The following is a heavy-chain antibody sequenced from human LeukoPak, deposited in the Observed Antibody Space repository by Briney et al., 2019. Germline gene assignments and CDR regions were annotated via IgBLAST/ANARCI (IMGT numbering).Heavy chain of an antibody. D-gene: IGHD3-22*01. Sequence: PSQTLSLTCAVSGGSISSGGYSWSWIRQPPGKGLEWIGYIYHSGSTYYNPSLKSRVTISVDRSKNQFSLKLSSVTAADTAVYYCARAGYYDSSGHTFDYWGQGTLVTASS. CDR2: IYHSGST. V-gene: IGHV4-30-2*01. CDR3: ARAGYYDSSGHTFDY. J-gene: IGHJ4*02. CDR1: GGSISSGGYS.